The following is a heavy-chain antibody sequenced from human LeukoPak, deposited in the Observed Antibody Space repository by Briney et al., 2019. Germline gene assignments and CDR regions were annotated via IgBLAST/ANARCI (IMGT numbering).Heavy chain of an antibody. J-gene: IGHJ1*01. CDR2: ISAYNGNT. V-gene: IGHV1-18*01. Sequence: GASVKVSCKASGYTFNSYGITWVRQAPGQGLEWMGWISAYNGNTNYAQKLQGRVTMITDTSTSTAYMELRSLRSDDTAVYYCARGDYGDLMYFQHWGQGTLVTVCS. D-gene: IGHD4-17*01. CDR3: ARGDYGDLMYFQH. CDR1: GYTFNSYG.